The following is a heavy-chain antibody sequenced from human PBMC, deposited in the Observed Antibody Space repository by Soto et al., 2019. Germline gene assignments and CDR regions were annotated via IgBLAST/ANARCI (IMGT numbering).Heavy chain of an antibody. V-gene: IGHV4-30-2*01. CDR3: AATVFGEYSHYALDV. D-gene: IGHD3-3*01. J-gene: IGHJ6*02. CDR1: GDSITSVGYS. Sequence: SETLSLTCAVPGDSITSVGYSWSWIRQPPGKALEWIGYIYHTGTTYYTAALKSRVTISLDRSKNQISLSLNSVTAADTAVYYCAATVFGEYSHYALDVWGQGTTVT. CDR2: IYHTGTT.